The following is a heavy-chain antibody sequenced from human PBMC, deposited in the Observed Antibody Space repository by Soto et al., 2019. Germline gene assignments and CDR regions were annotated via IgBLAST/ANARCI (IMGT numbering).Heavy chain of an antibody. V-gene: IGHV3-23*01. J-gene: IGHJ4*02. D-gene: IGHD3-3*01. Sequence: PGGSLRLSCAVAGFTFSDYAMSWVRQAPGKGLEWVSDISDSGGSRQYADSVKGRFTISRDNSKNTLYLQMNSLRAEDTAFYYCSTRDFLNGSTYFFDSWGPGTLVTVSS. CDR1: GFTFSDYA. CDR3: STRDFLNGSTYFFDS. CDR2: ISDSGGSR.